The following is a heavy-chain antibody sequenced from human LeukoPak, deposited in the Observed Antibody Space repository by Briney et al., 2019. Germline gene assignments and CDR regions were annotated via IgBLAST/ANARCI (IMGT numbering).Heavy chain of an antibody. D-gene: IGHD6-6*01. CDR1: GGSISSYY. V-gene: IGHV4-59*12. Sequence: SETLSLTCTVSGGSISSYYWSWIRQPPGKGLEWIGEIYHSGSTNYNPSLKSRVTISVDKSKNQFSLKLSSVTAADTAVYYCARAARPDYYYYMDVWGKGTTVTVSS. CDR2: IYHSGST. J-gene: IGHJ6*03. CDR3: ARAARPDYYYYMDV.